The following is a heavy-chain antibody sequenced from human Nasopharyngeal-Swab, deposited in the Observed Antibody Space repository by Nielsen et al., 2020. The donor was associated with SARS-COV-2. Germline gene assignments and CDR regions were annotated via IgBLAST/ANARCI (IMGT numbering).Heavy chain of an antibody. Sequence: WIRQPPGKGLEWVSAISGSGGSTYYADSVKGRFTIPRDNSKNTLYLQMNSLRAEDTAVYYCARVPYCSSTSCYDFDYWGQGTLVTVSS. CDR3: ARVPYCSSTSCYDFDY. V-gene: IGHV3-23*01. CDR2: ISGSGGST. D-gene: IGHD2-2*01. J-gene: IGHJ4*02.